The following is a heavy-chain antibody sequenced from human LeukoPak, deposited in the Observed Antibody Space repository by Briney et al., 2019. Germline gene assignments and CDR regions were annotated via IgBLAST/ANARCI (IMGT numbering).Heavy chain of an antibody. V-gene: IGHV1-8*01. J-gene: IGHJ6*02. Sequence: ASVTVSCKASGYTFTSYDINWVRQATGQGLEWMGWMNPNSGNTGYAQKFQGRVTMTRNTSISTAYMELSSLRSDDTAVYYCARDIYYDSSGYVGLGYYYGMDVWGQGTTVTVSS. D-gene: IGHD3-22*01. CDR3: ARDIYYDSSGYVGLGYYYGMDV. CDR1: GYTFTSYD. CDR2: MNPNSGNT.